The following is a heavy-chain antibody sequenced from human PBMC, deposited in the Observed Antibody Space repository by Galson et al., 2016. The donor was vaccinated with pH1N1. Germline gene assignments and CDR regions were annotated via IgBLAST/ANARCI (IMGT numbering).Heavy chain of an antibody. CDR1: GYTFSGYY. D-gene: IGHD1-1*01. V-gene: IGHV1-2*02. Sequence: SVKVSCKASGYTFSGYYINWLRQAPGQGLEWLGWINPHSGGINYAQEFQGRVTMTSDTSITTAFLELSRLTSDDTAIYYCARIFHRTSGTCYRRKFDYWGQGTLVTVSS. J-gene: IGHJ4*02. CDR2: INPHSGGI. CDR3: ARIFHRTSGTCYRRKFDY.